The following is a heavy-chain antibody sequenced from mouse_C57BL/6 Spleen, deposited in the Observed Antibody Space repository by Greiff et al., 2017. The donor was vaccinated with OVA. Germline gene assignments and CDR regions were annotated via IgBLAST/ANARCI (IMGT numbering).Heavy chain of an antibody. D-gene: IGHD2-10*02. CDR2: IRNKANGYTT. V-gene: IGHV7-3*01. Sequence: DVMLVESGGGLVQPGGSLSLSCAASGFTFTDYYMSWVRQPPGKALEWLGFIRNKANGYTTEYSASVKGRFTISRDNSQSILYLQMNALRAEDSATYYCARWEYGNYGAYWGQGTLVTVSA. CDR1: GFTFTDYY. CDR3: ARWEYGNYGAY. J-gene: IGHJ3*01.